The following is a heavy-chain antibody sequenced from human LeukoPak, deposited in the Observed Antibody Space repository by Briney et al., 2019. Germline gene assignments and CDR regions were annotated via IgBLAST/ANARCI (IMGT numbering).Heavy chain of an antibody. J-gene: IGHJ4*02. V-gene: IGHV6-1*01. CDR3: ARDGWPAFDY. CDR2: TFYRSKWYN. D-gene: IGHD2-15*01. Sequence: SQTLSLTCAISGDSVSSNTAAWNWIRQSPSGGLEWLGRTFYRSKWYNDYAVSVKSRITINPDTSKNQFSLHLNSVTPEDTAVYFCARDGWPAFDYWGQGTLVTVSS. CDR1: GDSVSSNTAA.